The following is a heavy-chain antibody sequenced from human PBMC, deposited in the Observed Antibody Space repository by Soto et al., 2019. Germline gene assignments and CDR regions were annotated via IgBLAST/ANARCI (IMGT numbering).Heavy chain of an antibody. D-gene: IGHD3-10*01. J-gene: IGHJ5*02. CDR2: IIPILGIA. CDR1: GGTFSSYT. CDR3: ARVYYYGSGSLSGCWFDP. Sequence: QVQLVQSGAEVKKPGSSVKVSCKASGGTFSSYTISWVRQAPGQGLEWMGRIIPILGIANYAQKFQGRVKITADKSTSTAYMELSSLRSEDTAVYYCARVYYYGSGSLSGCWFDPWGQGTLVTVSS. V-gene: IGHV1-69*02.